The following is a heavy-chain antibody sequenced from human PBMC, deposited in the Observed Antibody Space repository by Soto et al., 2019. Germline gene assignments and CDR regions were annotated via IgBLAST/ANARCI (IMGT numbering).Heavy chain of an antibody. J-gene: IGHJ4*02. V-gene: IGHV1-18*01. CDR3: ARDRAAGTRNNPFDY. CDR2: ISACNGNT. Sequence: GASVKVSCKASGYTFTSYGISWVRQAPGQGLEWMGWISACNGNTNYAQKLQGRVTMTTDTSASTAYMELSSLRSEDTAVYYCARDRAAGTRNNPFDYWGQGTLVTGS. CDR1: GYTFTSYG. D-gene: IGHD6-13*01.